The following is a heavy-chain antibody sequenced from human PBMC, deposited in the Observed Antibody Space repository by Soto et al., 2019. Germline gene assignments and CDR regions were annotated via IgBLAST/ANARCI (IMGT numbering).Heavy chain of an antibody. D-gene: IGHD2-15*01. CDR1: GASFTGYY. CDR2: VSHSGTA. Sequence: QVRLQQWGAGLLKPSETLSLTCAVYGASFTGYYWTWLRQSPGKGLEWIGEVSHSGTAKYNPSLKSRVTIALETSKNQFSLELTSVTTADTAVYYCERYCGTASWYFDIWGRGTSVSVSS. J-gene: IGHJ2*01. CDR3: ERYCGTASWYFDI. V-gene: IGHV4-34*01.